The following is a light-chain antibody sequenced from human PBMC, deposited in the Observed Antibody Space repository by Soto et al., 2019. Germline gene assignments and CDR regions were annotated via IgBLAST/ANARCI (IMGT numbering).Light chain of an antibody. CDR1: QSVHTH. CDR3: QQRASWPHFT. V-gene: IGKV3-11*01. Sequence: EIVLTQSPATLSLSPGERATLSCRASQSVHTHVGWYQQKPGQAPRLLIYDASNRATGIADRFSGSGSGTDFTLTISSLEPADFAVYYCQQRASWPHFTFGPGTKVEVK. CDR2: DAS. J-gene: IGKJ3*01.